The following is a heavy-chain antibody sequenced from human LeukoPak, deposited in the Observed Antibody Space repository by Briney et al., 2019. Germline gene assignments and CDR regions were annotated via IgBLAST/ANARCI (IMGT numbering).Heavy chain of an antibody. J-gene: IGHJ5*02. CDR3: ARDPRNKGFDP. V-gene: IGHV3-74*01. CDR1: GFTLSYYW. Sequence: PGGSLRLSCAASGFTLSYYWMHWVRQGPGKGLVWVSTINGDGSSTNYADSVKGRFTISRDNAKNTLYLEMNSLRVEDMAVYYCARDPRNKGFDPWGQGTLVTVYS. CDR2: INGDGSST. D-gene: IGHD1/OR15-1a*01.